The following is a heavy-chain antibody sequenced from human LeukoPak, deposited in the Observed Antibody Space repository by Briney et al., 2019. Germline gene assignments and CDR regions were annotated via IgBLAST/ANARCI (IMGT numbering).Heavy chain of an antibody. CDR2: IIPIFGTA. Sequence: ASVKDSCKASGGTFSSYAISWVRQAPGQGLEWMGRIIPIFGTANYAQKFQGRVTITTDESTSTAYMELSSLRSEDTAVYYCARGGRGEEMATINAFDIWGQGTMVTVSS. CDR3: ARGGRGEEMATINAFDI. D-gene: IGHD5-24*01. CDR1: GGTFSSYA. V-gene: IGHV1-69*05. J-gene: IGHJ3*02.